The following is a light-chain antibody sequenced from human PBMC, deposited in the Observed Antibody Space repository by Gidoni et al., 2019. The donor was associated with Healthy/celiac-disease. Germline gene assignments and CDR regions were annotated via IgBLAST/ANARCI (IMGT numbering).Light chain of an antibody. CDR2: AAS. J-gene: IGKJ2*01. Sequence: DIQMTQSPSSLSASVGDRVTITCRASQSISSYLNWYQQKPGKAPKLLIYAASRLQSGVPSRFSGSGSGKDFTLTISSLQPEDFATYYCQQSYSTPYTCGQXTKLEIK. CDR1: QSISSY. V-gene: IGKV1-39*01. CDR3: QQSYSTPYT.